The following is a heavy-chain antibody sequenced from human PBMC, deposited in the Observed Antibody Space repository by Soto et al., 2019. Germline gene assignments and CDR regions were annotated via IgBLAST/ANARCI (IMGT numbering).Heavy chain of an antibody. CDR2: IYHSGST. D-gene: IGHD4-17*01. CDR3: ATVHDYDYYFDY. J-gene: IGHJ4*02. Sequence: SETLSLTCAVSGGSISSGGYSWSWSRQPPGKGLEWVGYIYHSGSTYYNPSLKSRVTISVDRSKNQFSLKLSSVTAADTAVYYCATVHDYDYYFDYWGQGTLVTVSS. CDR1: GGSISSGGYS. V-gene: IGHV4-30-2*01.